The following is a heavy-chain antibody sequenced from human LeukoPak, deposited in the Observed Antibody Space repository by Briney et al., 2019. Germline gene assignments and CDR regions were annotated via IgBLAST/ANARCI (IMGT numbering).Heavy chain of an antibody. V-gene: IGHV3-13*04. CDR1: GFTFSSYD. CDR2: IGTSGDT. CDR3: AREGGYTYGSDY. Sequence: GGSLRLSCAASGFTFSSYDMHWVRQATGKGLEWVSVIGTSGDTYYAGSVKGRFTISRENAKNSLYLQMNSLRAEDTAVYYCAREGGYTYGSDYWGQGTLVTVSS. J-gene: IGHJ4*02. D-gene: IGHD5-18*01.